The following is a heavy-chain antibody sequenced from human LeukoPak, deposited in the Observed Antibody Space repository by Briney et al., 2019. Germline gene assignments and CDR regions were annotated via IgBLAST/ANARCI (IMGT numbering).Heavy chain of an antibody. CDR3: ARDYGGNSYGLDV. J-gene: IGHJ6*02. Sequence: GGSLRLSCAASGFTFSSYGMHWVRQAPGKGLEWVALIWYDGTGKYYADSVKGRFTISRDNSKNTLYLQMNSLRADDTAVYFCARDYGGNSYGLDVWGQGTTVTVSS. D-gene: IGHD4-23*01. V-gene: IGHV3-33*01. CDR1: GFTFSSYG. CDR2: IWYDGTGK.